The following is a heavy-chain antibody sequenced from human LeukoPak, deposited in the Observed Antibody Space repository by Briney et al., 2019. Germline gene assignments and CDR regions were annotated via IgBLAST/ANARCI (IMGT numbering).Heavy chain of an antibody. J-gene: IGHJ4*01. Sequence: HPGGSLRLSCAASGFTVSSNYMSWVRQAPGKGLEWVSVIYSGGSTYYADSVKGRFTISRDNSKNTLYLQMNSLRAEDTAVYYCARDYCSTTTCLDYWGHGTLVTVSS. V-gene: IGHV3-53*01. CDR3: ARDYCSTTTCLDY. CDR2: IYSGGST. D-gene: IGHD2-2*01. CDR1: GFTVSSNY.